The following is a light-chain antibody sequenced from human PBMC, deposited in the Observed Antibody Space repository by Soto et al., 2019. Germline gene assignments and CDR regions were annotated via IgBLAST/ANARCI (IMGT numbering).Light chain of an antibody. Sequence: SYELTQPPSVSVSRGQTARITCSGDALPKQYAYWYQQKPGQAPVLVIYKDSERPSGIPERFSGSSSGTTVTLTISGVQAEDEADYYCQSADSSGTYVVFGGGTKVTVL. V-gene: IGLV3-25*03. CDR1: ALPKQY. CDR3: QSADSSGTYVV. CDR2: KDS. J-gene: IGLJ2*01.